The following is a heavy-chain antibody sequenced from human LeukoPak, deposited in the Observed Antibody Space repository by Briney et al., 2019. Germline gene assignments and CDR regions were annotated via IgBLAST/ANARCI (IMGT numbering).Heavy chain of an antibody. V-gene: IGHV1-3*01. CDR2: INAGNGNT. Sequence: GASVKVSCKASGYTFTSYAMHWVRQAPGQRLEWMGWINAGNGNTKYSQKFQGRVTITRDTSASTAYMELSSLRSEDTAVYYCARGLPYSSGWFEVTPFDYWGQGTLVTVSS. CDR3: ARGLPYSSGWFEVTPFDY. D-gene: IGHD6-19*01. CDR1: GYTFTSYA. J-gene: IGHJ4*02.